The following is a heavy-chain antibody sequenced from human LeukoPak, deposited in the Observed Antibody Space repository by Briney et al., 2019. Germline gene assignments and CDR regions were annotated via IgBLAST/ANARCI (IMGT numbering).Heavy chain of an antibody. Sequence: PGGSLRLXCVASGFTFSNFAMTWVRQAPGEGLEWVSTIGGGGDGTYYADSVKGRFTISRDESKNTLYLQMNSLRAEDTAIYYCAKDLARGFCGGGSCYPFDYWGQGTLVTVSS. CDR1: GFTFSNFA. J-gene: IGHJ4*02. D-gene: IGHD2-15*01. CDR2: IGGGGDGT. CDR3: AKDLARGFCGGGSCYPFDY. V-gene: IGHV3-23*01.